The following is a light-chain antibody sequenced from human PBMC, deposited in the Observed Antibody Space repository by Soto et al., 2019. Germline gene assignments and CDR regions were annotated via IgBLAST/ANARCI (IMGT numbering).Light chain of an antibody. Sequence: DIVLTQSPGTLSVSPGERATLSCRASQSVTGNFLAWYQQKPGQAPRLLIYAASIRATGIPDRFSGSGSDTDFTLSITRLDTNDVAQYFCQKYGSPPVPFSGGTNVQIE. J-gene: IGKJ4*01. CDR2: AAS. CDR1: QSVTGNF. V-gene: IGKV3-20*01. CDR3: QKYGSPPVP.